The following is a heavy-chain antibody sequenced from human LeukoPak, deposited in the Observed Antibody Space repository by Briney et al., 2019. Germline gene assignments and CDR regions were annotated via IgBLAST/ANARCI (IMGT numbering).Heavy chain of an antibody. J-gene: IGHJ4*02. CDR2: IYSGGST. Sequence: GGSLRLSCAASGFTVSSNYMSWVRQAPGKGLEWVSVIYSGGSTYYADSVKGRFTISRDNSKNTLYLQMNSLRAEDTALYFCAKKAQYNGNYPLDYWGQGTLVTVSS. CDR3: AKKAQYNGNYPLDY. V-gene: IGHV3-53*01. CDR1: GFTVSSNY. D-gene: IGHD1-26*01.